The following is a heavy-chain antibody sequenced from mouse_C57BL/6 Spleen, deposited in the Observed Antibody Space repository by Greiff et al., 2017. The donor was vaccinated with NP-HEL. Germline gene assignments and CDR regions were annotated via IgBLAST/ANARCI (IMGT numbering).Heavy chain of an antibody. CDR3: ARMGFITTVVADAMDY. J-gene: IGHJ4*01. CDR1: GYTFTSYW. D-gene: IGHD1-1*01. Sequence: VQLQQSGAELVKPGASVKLSCKASGYTFTSYWMHWVKQRPGRGLEWIGRIDPNSGGTKYNEKFKSKATLTVDKPSSTAYMQLSSLTSEDSAVYYCARMGFITTVVADAMDYWGQGTSVTVSS. V-gene: IGHV1-72*01. CDR2: IDPNSGGT.